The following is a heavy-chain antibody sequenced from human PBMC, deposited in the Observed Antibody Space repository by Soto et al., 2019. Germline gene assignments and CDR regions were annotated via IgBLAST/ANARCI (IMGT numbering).Heavy chain of an antibody. Sequence: QVQMQESGPGLVKPSQTLSLTCTVSGASISSGGYFWSWIRQHPGKGLEWIGYIYYSGSAYYTPSLKSRVTISVDTSKNQFFLKLSSVTAADTAVYYCARDRTAAEAFDIWGQGTMVTVSS. CDR2: IYYSGSA. J-gene: IGHJ3*02. CDR3: ARDRTAAEAFDI. CDR1: GASISSGGYF. V-gene: IGHV4-31*03. D-gene: IGHD6-13*01.